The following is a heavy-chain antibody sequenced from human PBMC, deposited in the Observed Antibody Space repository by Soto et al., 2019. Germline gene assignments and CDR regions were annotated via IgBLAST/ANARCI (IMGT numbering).Heavy chain of an antibody. Sequence: PGGSLRLSCTASGFTFSSYGMHWVRQAPGKGLEWVAVIWYDGSDKYYADSVKGRFTISRDNSQNTLYLQMNSLRADDTAVYYRARRRGLGFDYWGQGTLVTVSS. CDR3: ARRRGLGFDY. CDR1: GFTFSSYG. V-gene: IGHV3-33*01. D-gene: IGHD3-10*01. CDR2: IWYDGSDK. J-gene: IGHJ4*02.